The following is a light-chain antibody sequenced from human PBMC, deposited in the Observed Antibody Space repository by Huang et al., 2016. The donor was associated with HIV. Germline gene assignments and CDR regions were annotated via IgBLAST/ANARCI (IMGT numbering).Light chain of an antibody. CDR1: QPINNY. CDR3: QQSYSTPRT. V-gene: IGKV1-39*01. J-gene: IGKJ1*01. Sequence: DIQMTQSASSLSASVGDRVTITCRASQPINNYLNWYQQKPGKAPKCLIYAASSLQSGVPSTFSGSGSGTDFTLIISSLQPEDFATYYCQQSYSTPRTFGQGTKVEIK. CDR2: AAS.